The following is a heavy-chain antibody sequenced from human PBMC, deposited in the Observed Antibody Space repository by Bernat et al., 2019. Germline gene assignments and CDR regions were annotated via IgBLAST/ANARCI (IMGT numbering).Heavy chain of an antibody. D-gene: IGHD6-6*01. Sequence: QVQLQESGPGLVKPSQTLSLTCTVSGGSISSGGYYWSWIRQHPGKGLEWIGYIYYSGSTYYNPSLKSRVTISVDTSKNQFSLKLSSVTAADTAVYYCARDSPYSSSSPVRFDPWGQGTLVTVSS. CDR1: GGSISSGGYY. CDR2: IYYSGST. V-gene: IGHV4-31*03. CDR3: ARDSPYSSSSPVRFDP. J-gene: IGHJ5*02.